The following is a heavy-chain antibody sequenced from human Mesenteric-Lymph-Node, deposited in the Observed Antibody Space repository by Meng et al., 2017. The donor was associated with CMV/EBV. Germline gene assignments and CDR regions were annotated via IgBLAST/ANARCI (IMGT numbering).Heavy chain of an antibody. J-gene: IGHJ4*02. CDR1: GFIVSGNY. V-gene: IGHV3-66*01. CDR2: IYSGDTP. CDR3: ARLGDARNFDY. Sequence: LSCVVSGFIVSGNYMSWVRQAPGKGLEWLSVIYSGDTPYYADSVKGRFTIFSDNSKNTLYLQMNSLRAEDTAVYYCARLGDARNFDYWGQGTLVTVSS. D-gene: IGHD3-16*01.